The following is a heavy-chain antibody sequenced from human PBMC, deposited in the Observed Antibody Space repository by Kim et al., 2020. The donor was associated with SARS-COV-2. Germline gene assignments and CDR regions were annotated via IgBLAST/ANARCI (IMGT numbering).Heavy chain of an antibody. Sequence: GGSLRLSXXXSGFTFSSYWMSWVRQAPGKGLEWVANIKQDGSEKYYVDSVKGRFTISRDNAKNSLYLQMNSLRAEDTAVYYCARDPSAVVPAATTYFDYWGQGTLVTVSS. CDR3: ARDPSAVVPAATTYFDY. V-gene: IGHV3-7*01. CDR1: GFTFSSYW. CDR2: IKQDGSEK. D-gene: IGHD2-2*01. J-gene: IGHJ4*02.